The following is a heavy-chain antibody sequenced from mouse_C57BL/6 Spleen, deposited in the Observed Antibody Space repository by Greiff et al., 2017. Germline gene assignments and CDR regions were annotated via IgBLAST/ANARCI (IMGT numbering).Heavy chain of an antibody. CDR3: ARHPYYGSSYNAMDY. Sequence: EVNVVESGGGLVQPGGSLKLSCAASGFTFSDYYMYWVRQTPEKRLEWVAYISNGGGSTYYPDTVKGRFTISRDNAKNTLYLQMSRLKSEDTAMYYCARHPYYGSSYNAMDYWGQGTSVTVSS. CDR1: GFTFSDYY. CDR2: ISNGGGST. D-gene: IGHD1-1*01. V-gene: IGHV5-12*01. J-gene: IGHJ4*01.